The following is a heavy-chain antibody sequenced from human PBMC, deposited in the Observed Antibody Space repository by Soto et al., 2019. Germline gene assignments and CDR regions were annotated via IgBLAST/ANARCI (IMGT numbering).Heavy chain of an antibody. CDR1: GGSISSGGYS. Sequence: SETQSLTCAVSGGSISSGGYSWSWIRQPPGKGLEWIGYIYHSGSTYYNPSLKSRVTISVDRSKNQFSLKLSSVTAADTAVYYCARVGPSYYYDSSGFYYFDYWGQGTLVTVAS. J-gene: IGHJ4*02. D-gene: IGHD3-22*01. V-gene: IGHV4-30-2*01. CDR2: IYHSGST. CDR3: ARVGPSYYYDSSGFYYFDY.